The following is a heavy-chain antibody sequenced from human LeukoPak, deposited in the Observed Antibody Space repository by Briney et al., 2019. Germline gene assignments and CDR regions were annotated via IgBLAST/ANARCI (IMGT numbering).Heavy chain of an antibody. CDR2: INHSGST. CDR3: ARPRNWSYRCFDY. J-gene: IGHJ4*02. D-gene: IGHD1-26*01. V-gene: IGHV4-34*01. Sequence: KPSETLSLTCAVYGGSFSGYYWSWIRQPPGKGLEWIGEINHSGSTNYNPSLKGRVTISVDTSKNQFSLKLSSVTAADTAVYYCARPRNWSYRCFDYWGQGTLVTVSS. CDR1: GGSFSGYY.